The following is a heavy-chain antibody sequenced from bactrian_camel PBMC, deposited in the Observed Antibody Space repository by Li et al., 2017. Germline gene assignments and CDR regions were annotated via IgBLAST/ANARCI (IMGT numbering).Heavy chain of an antibody. CDR1: ENTYSSYT. V-gene: IGHV3-2*01. D-gene: IGHD8*01. CDR3: AILRVAGRAGAAFMFTTITNWDY. CDR2: IYRDGTTT. Sequence: RLSCAASENTYSSYTNWVRQSPGKGLEWVSAIYRDGTTTYYADSVKGRFTISRDNAKNTVYLQMNSLQPEDTALYYCAILRVAGRAGAAFMFTTITNWDYWGQGTQVTVS. J-gene: IGHJ4*01.